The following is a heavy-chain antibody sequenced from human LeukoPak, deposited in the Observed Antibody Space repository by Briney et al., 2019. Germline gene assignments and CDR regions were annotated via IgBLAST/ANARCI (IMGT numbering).Heavy chain of an antibody. D-gene: IGHD3-16*02. Sequence: GALRLSCAASGFTFNDYAMHWVRQLPGKGLECVALINGGGDKTYYADSVKGRFTISRGNSKNSLSLQMSSLKTEDTALYYCAKGSRLENYSLYRPFDSWGQGILVTVSS. CDR2: INGGGDKT. J-gene: IGHJ4*02. CDR3: AKGSRLENYSLYRPFDS. CDR1: GFTFNDYA. V-gene: IGHV3-43*02.